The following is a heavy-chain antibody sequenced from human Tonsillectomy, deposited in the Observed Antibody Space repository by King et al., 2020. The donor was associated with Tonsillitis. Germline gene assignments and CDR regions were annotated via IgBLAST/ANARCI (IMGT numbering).Heavy chain of an antibody. CDR1: GFSLSTSGVG. D-gene: IGHD3-3*01. CDR3: ALRIAPWGLRFLEWHHYGYFDY. CDR2: IYWDDDK. Sequence: TLKESGPTLVKPTQTLTLTCTFSGFSLSTSGVGVGWVRQPPGKALEWLALIYWDDDKRFSPSLQSRLTITKDTSKNQVVLTMTSMDPVDTATYYYALRIAPWGLRFLEWHHYGYFDYWGQGTLVTVSS. V-gene: IGHV2-5*02. J-gene: IGHJ4*02.